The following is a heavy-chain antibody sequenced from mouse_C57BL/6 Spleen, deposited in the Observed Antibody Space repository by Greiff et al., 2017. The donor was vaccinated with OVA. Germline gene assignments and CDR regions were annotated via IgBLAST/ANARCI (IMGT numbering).Heavy chain of an antibody. Sequence: QVQLQQPGAELVMPGASVKLSCKASGYTFTSYWMHWVKQRPGQGLEWIGEIDPSDSYTNYNQKFKGKSTLTVDKSSSTAFMQSSSLTSEDSAVYYCARDDDSGYWYFDVWGTGTTVTVSS. J-gene: IGHJ1*03. CDR3: ARDDDSGYWYFDV. CDR1: GYTFTSYW. V-gene: IGHV1-69*01. CDR2: IDPSDSYT. D-gene: IGHD3-2*01.